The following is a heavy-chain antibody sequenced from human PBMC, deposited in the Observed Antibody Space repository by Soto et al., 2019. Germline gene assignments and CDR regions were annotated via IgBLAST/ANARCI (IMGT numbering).Heavy chain of an antibody. J-gene: IGHJ6*02. CDR1: GFTFSRYW. Sequence: EVQLVESGGGLVQHGGSLRLSCAASGFTFSRYWMSWVRQAPGKGMEWEANIKQDGREKYYVDSVNGRFTIPRDNAKNSLYLQMNSLRAEYTAEYYCAINGLYYDYWSRNTYYYYGMDVWGRGTTVTVSS. CDR3: AINGLYYDYWSRNTYYYYGMDV. CDR2: IKQDGREK. D-gene: IGHD3-3*01. V-gene: IGHV3-7*05.